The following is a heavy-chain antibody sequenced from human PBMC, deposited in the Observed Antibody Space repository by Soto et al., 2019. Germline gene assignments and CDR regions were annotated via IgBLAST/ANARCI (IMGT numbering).Heavy chain of an antibody. D-gene: IGHD3-10*01. CDR1: GFTFSHFW. J-gene: IGHJ4*02. CDR3: AFGSSSCLPDDILFDF. CDR2: IKQDGSDK. Sequence: EVQLVESGGGLVQPGGSLRLSCAASGFTFSHFWMNWVRQAPGKGLEWVANIKQDGSDKRYVDSVKGRFTISRDNAKNSLYLQMSGLRAEDTAVYYCAFGSSSCLPDDILFDFWGQGTLVTVSS. V-gene: IGHV3-7*05.